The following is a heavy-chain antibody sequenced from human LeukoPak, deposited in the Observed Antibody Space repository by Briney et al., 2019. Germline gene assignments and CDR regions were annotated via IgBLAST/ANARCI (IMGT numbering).Heavy chain of an antibody. D-gene: IGHD3-22*01. J-gene: IGHJ4*02. V-gene: IGHV3-30-3*01. CDR2: ISYDGSNK. Sequence: GGSLRLSCAASGSTFSSYAMHWVRQAPGKGLEWVAVISYDGSNKYYADSVKGRFTISRDNSKNTLYLQMNSLRAEDTAVYYCARGSYYDSSGYYSNWGQGTLVTVSS. CDR3: ARGSYYDSSGYYSN. CDR1: GSTFSSYA.